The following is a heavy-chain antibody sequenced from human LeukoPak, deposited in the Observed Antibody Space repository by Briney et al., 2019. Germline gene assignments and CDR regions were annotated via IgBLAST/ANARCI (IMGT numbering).Heavy chain of an antibody. CDR3: ARGGGPGRYFDL. CDR1: GGSISSYY. V-gene: IGHV4-59*01. J-gene: IGHJ2*01. D-gene: IGHD3-16*01. CDR2: IYYSGST. Sequence: PAETLSLTCTVSGGSISSYYWSWIRQPPGKGLEWIGYIYYSGSTNYNPSLKSRVTISVDTSKNQFSLKLSSVTAADTAVYYCARGGGPGRYFDLWGRGTLVTVSS.